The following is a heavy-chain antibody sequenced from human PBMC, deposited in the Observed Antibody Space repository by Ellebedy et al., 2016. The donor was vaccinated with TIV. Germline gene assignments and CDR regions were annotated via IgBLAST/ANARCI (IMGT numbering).Heavy chain of an antibody. CDR2: FDPEDGET. CDR1: GYTLTELS. Sequence: ASVKVSCXVSGYTLTELSMQWVRQAPGKGLEWMGGFDPEDGETIYAQKFQGRVTMTEDTSTDTAYMELSSLRSEDTAVYYCATVKSAEYFQHWGQGTLVTVSS. J-gene: IGHJ1*01. V-gene: IGHV1-24*01. CDR3: ATVKSAEYFQH.